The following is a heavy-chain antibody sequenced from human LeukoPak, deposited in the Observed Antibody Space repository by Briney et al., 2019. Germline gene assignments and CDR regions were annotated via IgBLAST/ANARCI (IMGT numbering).Heavy chain of an antibody. CDR3: AKTGGPWD. V-gene: IGHV3-53*01. J-gene: IGHJ4*02. CDR1: GFTVSNSY. Sequence: GGSLRLSCAASGFTVSNSYMSWVRQAPGRGLEWVSVIYSGGNTYYTDSVKGRFTISRDDSKNTLYLQMNSLRADDTAVYYCAKTGGPWDWGQGTLVTVSS. CDR2: IYSGGNT. D-gene: IGHD7-27*01.